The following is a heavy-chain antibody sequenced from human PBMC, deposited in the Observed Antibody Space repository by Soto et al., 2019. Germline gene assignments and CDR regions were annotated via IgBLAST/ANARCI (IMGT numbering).Heavy chain of an antibody. CDR2: IYPGDSDT. CDR3: ARQTFYGSGFIDYYYGMDV. D-gene: IGHD3-10*01. V-gene: IGHV5-51*01. Sequence: GESLKISCKGSGYSFTIYWIGWVRQMPGKGLEWMGIIYPGDSDTRYSPSFQGQVTISADKSISTAYLQWSSLKASDTAMYYCARQTFYGSGFIDYYYGMDVWGQGTTVTVSS. CDR1: GYSFTIYW. J-gene: IGHJ6*02.